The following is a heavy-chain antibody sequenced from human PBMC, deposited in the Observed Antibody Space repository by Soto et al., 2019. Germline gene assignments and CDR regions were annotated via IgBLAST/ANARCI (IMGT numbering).Heavy chain of an antibody. D-gene: IGHD2-8*01. CDR3: ARGEEVGYCTNGVYYDAFDI. CDR2: IYPGDSDT. CDR1: GYSFTSYW. V-gene: IGHV5-51*01. J-gene: IGHJ3*02. Sequence: GESLKISCKGSGYSFTSYWIGWVRQMPGKGLEWMGIIYPGDSDTRYSPSFQGQVTISADKSISTAYLQWSSLKASDTAMYYCARGEEVGYCTNGVYYDAFDIWGQGTMVTVSS.